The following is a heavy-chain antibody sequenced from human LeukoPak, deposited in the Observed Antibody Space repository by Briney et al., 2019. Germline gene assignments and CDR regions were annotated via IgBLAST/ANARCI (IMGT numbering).Heavy chain of an antibody. CDR1: GFTFSSYA. CDR3: ARELDYGDYVRAFDY. V-gene: IGHV3-30-3*01. CDR2: ISCDGSNK. D-gene: IGHD4-17*01. Sequence: GGALRLSCAASGFTFSSYAMHTVRQAPGKGLEWVAVISCDGSNKYYADSVKGRFTISRDNSKDTLYLQMNSLRAEDTAVYYCARELDYGDYVRAFDYWGQGTLVTVSS. J-gene: IGHJ4*02.